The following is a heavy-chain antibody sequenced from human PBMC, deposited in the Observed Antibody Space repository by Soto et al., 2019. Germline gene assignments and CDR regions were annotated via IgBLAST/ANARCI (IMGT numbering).Heavy chain of an antibody. CDR1: RYSINNNNW. CDR3: TKNSAYALDY. D-gene: IGHD5-12*01. V-gene: IGHV4-4*02. Sequence: SETLSLTCDVSRYSINNNNWWSWVRQPPGGGLEWIGELHHGGSTNYNPSLESRATFSVDISKNQFFLKLSSVTAADTAVYYCTKNSAYALDYWGQGTLVTVSS. J-gene: IGHJ4*02. CDR2: LHHGGST.